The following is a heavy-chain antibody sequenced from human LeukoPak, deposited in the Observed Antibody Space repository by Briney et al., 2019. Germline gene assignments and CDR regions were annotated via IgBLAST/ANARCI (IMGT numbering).Heavy chain of an antibody. J-gene: IGHJ4*02. Sequence: GGSLRLSCAASGFTFSSYGMHWVRQAPGKGLEWVSVISGSGGSTDYADSVKGRFTISRDNAKNSLYLQMNSLRDEDTAVYYCARAQTYYGSGSYLYWGQGTLVTVSS. V-gene: IGHV3-23*01. CDR2: ISGSGGST. D-gene: IGHD3-10*01. CDR3: ARAQTYYGSGSYLY. CDR1: GFTFSSYG.